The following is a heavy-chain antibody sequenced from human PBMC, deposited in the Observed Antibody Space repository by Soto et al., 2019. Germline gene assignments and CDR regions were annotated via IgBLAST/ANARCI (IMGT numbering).Heavy chain of an antibody. CDR1: GFSLSTNGEG. Sequence: QITLKESGPTLVKPTQTLTLSCIFSGFSLSTNGEGVGWIRQPPGKSLEWLALIYWDDNKRYSPSLESRLTLTKDTSKHQLVLTMTNMDPVDKATYYCAHRRARTAGRDDAYDVWGQGTLVVVSS. CDR3: AHRRARTAGRDDAYDV. J-gene: IGHJ3*01. D-gene: IGHD6-6*01. CDR2: IYWDDNK. V-gene: IGHV2-5*02.